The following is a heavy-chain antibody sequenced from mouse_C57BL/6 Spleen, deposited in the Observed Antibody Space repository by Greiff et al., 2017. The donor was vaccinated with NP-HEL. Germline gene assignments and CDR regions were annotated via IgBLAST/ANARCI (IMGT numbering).Heavy chain of an antibody. Sequence: QVQLQQPGAELVKPGASVKVSCKASGYTFTSYWMHWVKQRPGQGLEWIGRIHPSDSDTNYNQKFKGKATLTVDKSSSTAYVQLSSLTSEDSAVYYCAMNYYGSSFDYWGQGTTLTVSS. CDR1: GYTFTSYW. CDR3: AMNYYGSSFDY. D-gene: IGHD1-1*01. J-gene: IGHJ2*01. CDR2: IHPSDSDT. V-gene: IGHV1-74*01.